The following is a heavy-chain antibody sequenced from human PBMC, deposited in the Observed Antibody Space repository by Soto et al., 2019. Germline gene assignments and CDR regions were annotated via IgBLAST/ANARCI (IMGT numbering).Heavy chain of an antibody. V-gene: IGHV4-31*03. CDR2: IYYSGST. D-gene: IGHD5-12*01. CDR1: GGSISSGGYY. Sequence: SSETLSLTCTVSGGSISSGGYYWSWIRQHPGKGLEWIGYIYYSGSTYYNPSLKSRVTISVDTSKNQFSLKLSSVTAADTAVYYCARDRGRDGYNLDAFDIWGQGTMVTVSS. CDR3: ARDRGRDGYNLDAFDI. J-gene: IGHJ3*02.